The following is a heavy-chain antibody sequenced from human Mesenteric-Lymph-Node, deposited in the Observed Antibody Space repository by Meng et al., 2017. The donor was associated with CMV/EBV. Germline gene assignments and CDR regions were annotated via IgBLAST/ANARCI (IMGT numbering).Heavy chain of an antibody. Sequence: TGPGGSSRSGGGYWSWVRQNPGKGLEWSGYIYYSGSTYYNPSLESRLTISVDTSKNQFSLKLSSVTAADTAVYYCARDSSGYFHFDHWGQGTLVTVSS. CDR1: GGSSRSGGGY. CDR3: ARDSSGYFHFDH. CDR2: IYYSGST. D-gene: IGHD3-22*01. V-gene: IGHV4-31*03. J-gene: IGHJ4*02.